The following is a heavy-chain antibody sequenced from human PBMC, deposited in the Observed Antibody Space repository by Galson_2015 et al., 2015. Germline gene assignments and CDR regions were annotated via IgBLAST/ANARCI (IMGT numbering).Heavy chain of an antibody. CDR2: MSGSGTTT. Sequence: SLRLSCAAAGFTFSNYAMSWVRQAPGKGLEWVSGMSGSGTTTYYANSAKGRFTISRDNAKNTLFLQMNSLRAEDTAVYYCARDVGGTYEVYFDYWGQGTLVTVSS. CDR1: GFTFSNYA. J-gene: IGHJ4*02. D-gene: IGHD1-26*01. CDR3: ARDVGGTYEVYFDY. V-gene: IGHV3-23*01.